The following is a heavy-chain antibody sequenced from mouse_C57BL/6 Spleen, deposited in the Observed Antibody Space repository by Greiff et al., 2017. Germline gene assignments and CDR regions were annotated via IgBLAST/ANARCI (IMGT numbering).Heavy chain of an antibody. CDR1: GYTFTSYW. D-gene: IGHD1-1*01. V-gene: IGHV1-69*01. CDR3: AREGGSRGYFDV. J-gene: IGHJ1*03. Sequence: QVQLQQSGAELVMPGASVKLSCKASGYTFTSYWMHWVKQRPGQGLEWIGEIDPSDSYTNYNQKFKGKSTLTVDKSSSTAYMQLSSLTSEDSAVYYCAREGGSRGYFDVWGTGTTVTVSS. CDR2: IDPSDSYT.